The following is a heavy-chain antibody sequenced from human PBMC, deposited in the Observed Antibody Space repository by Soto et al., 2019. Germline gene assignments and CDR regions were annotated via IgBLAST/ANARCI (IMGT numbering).Heavy chain of an antibody. Sequence: QVQLVQSGAEVKKPGASVKVSCKASGYTFTSYGISWVRQAPGQGLEWMGWINSNSGNTDYAQMFQGRLTMTTDTSTTTVYMELRSLRTDDTAVYFCARDTSSLQTTGGIDYWGQGTLVTVSS. V-gene: IGHV1-18*01. CDR3: ARDTSSLQTTGGIDY. CDR2: INSNSGNT. J-gene: IGHJ4*02. CDR1: GYTFTSYG. D-gene: IGHD7-27*01.